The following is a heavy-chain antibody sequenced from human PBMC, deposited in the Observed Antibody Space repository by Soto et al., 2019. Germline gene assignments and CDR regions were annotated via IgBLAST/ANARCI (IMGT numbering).Heavy chain of an antibody. CDR1: GFPFSSTD. Sequence: PGGSLRLSCAASGFPFSSTDMTRVRQAPGKGLEWVSTIDGSGGTTYYADSVKGRFTISRDNSINTVFLQMNSLRADDTALYFCAKNSGWFNTWGQGALVTVSS. CDR3: AKNSGWFNT. CDR2: IDGSGGTT. D-gene: IGHD3-10*01. V-gene: IGHV3-23*01. J-gene: IGHJ5*02.